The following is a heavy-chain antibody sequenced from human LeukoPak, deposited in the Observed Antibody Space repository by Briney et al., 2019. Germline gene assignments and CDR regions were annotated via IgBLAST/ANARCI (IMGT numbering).Heavy chain of an antibody. CDR3: ASPYRYCSSTSCYAV. J-gene: IGHJ4*02. CDR1: XY. D-gene: IGHD2-2*01. CDR2: INHSGST. Sequence: XYWXWXRXXXXXXXEXXGEINHSGSTNYNPSLKSRVTISVDTSKNQFSLKLSSVTAADTAVYYCASPYRYCSSTSCYAVWGQGTLVTVSS. V-gene: IGHV4-34*01.